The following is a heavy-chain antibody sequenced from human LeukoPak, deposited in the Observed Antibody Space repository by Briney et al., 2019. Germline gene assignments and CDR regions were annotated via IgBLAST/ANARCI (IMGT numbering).Heavy chain of an antibody. J-gene: IGHJ3*02. Sequence: GGSLRLSCAASGFTFSNAWMSWVRQAPGKGLEWVSSISSSSIYIYYADSVKGRFTISRDNAKNSLYLQMNSLRAEDTAVYYCARDRSDAFDIWGQGTMVTVSS. CDR1: GFTFSNAW. CDR2: ISSSSIYI. V-gene: IGHV3-21*01. CDR3: ARDRSDAFDI.